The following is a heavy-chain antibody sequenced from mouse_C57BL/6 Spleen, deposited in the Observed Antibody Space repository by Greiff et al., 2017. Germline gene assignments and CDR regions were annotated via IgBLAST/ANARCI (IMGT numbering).Heavy chain of an antibody. CDR2: IDPNRGGT. CDR1: GYTFTSYW. J-gene: IGHJ2*01. CDR3: ARKDDYDGYYFCY. V-gene: IGHV1-72*01. Sequence: QVQLQQPGAELVKPGASVKMSCKASGYTFTSYWMHWVKQRPGRGLEWIGRIDPNRGGTKYNEKFKSKATLTVDKPSITAYMQLSSLTSEDSAVYYFARKDDYDGYYFCYWGQGTTLTVSS. D-gene: IGHD2-4*01.